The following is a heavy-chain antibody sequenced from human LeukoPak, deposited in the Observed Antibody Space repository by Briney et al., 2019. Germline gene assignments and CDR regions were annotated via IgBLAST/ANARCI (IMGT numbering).Heavy chain of an antibody. V-gene: IGHV3-30*18. CDR3: AKGPRDWYFDL. J-gene: IGHJ2*01. Sequence: PGGSLRLSCAASGFTFSTYGMHWVRQAPGQGLEWVAVISFDGSIGYYADSVKGRFTISRDNSRNTLYLQMNSLRPEDTAVYYCAKGPRDWYFDLWGRGTLVTVSS. CDR1: GFTFSTYG. CDR2: ISFDGSIG.